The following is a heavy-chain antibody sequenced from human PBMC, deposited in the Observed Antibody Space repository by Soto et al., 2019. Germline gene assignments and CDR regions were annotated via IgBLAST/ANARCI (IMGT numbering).Heavy chain of an antibody. V-gene: IGHV1-8*01. Sequence: QVQLVQSGAEVKKXGASVKVSCKASGYTFTSYDINWVRQATGQGLEWMGWMNPNSGNTGYAQKFQGRVTMTRNTSISTAYMELSSLRSEDTAVYYCARARVTSPVNYYYYGMDVWGQGTTVTVSS. D-gene: IGHD4-17*01. CDR1: GYTFTSYD. J-gene: IGHJ6*02. CDR2: MNPNSGNT. CDR3: ARARVTSPVNYYYYGMDV.